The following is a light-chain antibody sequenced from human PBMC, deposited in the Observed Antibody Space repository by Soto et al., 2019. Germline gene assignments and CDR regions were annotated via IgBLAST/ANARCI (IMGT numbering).Light chain of an antibody. Sequence: DIQMTQSPSSLSASVGDTVTITCRASQGISTLLDWYQQKPGKDPKSLIYFASSLQSGVPSRFTGSRSRIDFTLTINTLQPEDFATYSCQQFHSYPITFGHGTRLDSK. CDR2: FAS. CDR3: QQFHSYPIT. J-gene: IGKJ5*01. CDR1: QGISTL. V-gene: IGKV1D-16*01.